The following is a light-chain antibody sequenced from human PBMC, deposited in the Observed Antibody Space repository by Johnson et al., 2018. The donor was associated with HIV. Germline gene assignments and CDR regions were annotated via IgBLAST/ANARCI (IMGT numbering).Light chain of an antibody. Sequence: QSVLTQPPSVSAAPGQKVTISCSGSSSNIGNNYVSWYQQLPGTAPKLLIYDNNKRPSGIPDRFSGSKSCTSANLGITGLQTGDEANYYYGTWETSPIPCYVFDTATKVTVL. CDR1: SSNIGNNY. J-gene: IGLJ1*01. CDR2: DNN. V-gene: IGLV1-51*01. CDR3: GTWETSPIPCYV.